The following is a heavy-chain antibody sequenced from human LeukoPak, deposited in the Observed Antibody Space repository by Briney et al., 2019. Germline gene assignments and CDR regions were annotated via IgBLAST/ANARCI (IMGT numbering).Heavy chain of an antibody. CDR1: GFTFSSYA. D-gene: IGHD3-22*01. CDR3: AKDLSPYYYDSSGNNWFDP. J-gene: IGHJ5*02. V-gene: IGHV3-23*01. CDR2: ISGSGGST. Sequence: PGGSLRLSCAASGFTFSSYAMSWVRQAPGKGLEWVSAISGSGGSTYYADSVKGRFTISRDNSKNTLYLQMNSLRAEDTAVYYCAKDLSPYYYDSSGNNWFDPWGQGTLVTVSS.